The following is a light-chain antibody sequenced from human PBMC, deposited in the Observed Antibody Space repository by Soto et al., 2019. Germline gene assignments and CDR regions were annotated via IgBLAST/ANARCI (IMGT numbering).Light chain of an antibody. CDR3: SSFRSATTL. V-gene: IGLV2-14*01. CDR1: SSDIGGYNY. Sequence: QSALTQPASVSGSPGQSITISCTGTSSDIGGYNYVSWYQQHPGKAPELMIYEVSNRPSGVSNRFSGSKSGNTASLTISGLQAEDEADYYCSSFRSATTLFGGGTKL. CDR2: EVS. J-gene: IGLJ2*01.